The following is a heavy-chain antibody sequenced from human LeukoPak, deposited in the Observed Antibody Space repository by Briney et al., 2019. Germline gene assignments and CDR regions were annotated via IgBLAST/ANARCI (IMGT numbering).Heavy chain of an antibody. CDR1: AFPFSTYG. Sequence: QAGGSLRLSCAASAFPFSTYGMHWVRQAPGKGLEWVAAISNDGNNKFYADSVKGRFTISRDNPKNTMNLQMNSLRAEDTAVYYCAKGGGVIGRSYYFDYWGQGTLVTVSS. V-gene: IGHV3-30*18. D-gene: IGHD2-8*02. J-gene: IGHJ4*02. CDR3: AKGGGVIGRSYYFDY. CDR2: ISNDGNNK.